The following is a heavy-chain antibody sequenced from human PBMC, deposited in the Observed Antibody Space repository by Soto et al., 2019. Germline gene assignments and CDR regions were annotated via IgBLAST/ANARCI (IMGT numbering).Heavy chain of an antibody. D-gene: IGHD2-15*01. J-gene: IGHJ6*03. CDR2: IYYSGST. Sequence: SETLSLTCTVSGGSISIYYWSWIGQPPGKGLEWIGYIYYSGSTNYNPSLKSRVTISVDTSKNQFSLKLSSVTAADTAVYYCARSYRRYCSGGSCYSYYYYYMDVWGKGTAVTVSS. CDR3: ARSYRRYCSGGSCYSYYYYYMDV. V-gene: IGHV4-59*01. CDR1: GGSISIYY.